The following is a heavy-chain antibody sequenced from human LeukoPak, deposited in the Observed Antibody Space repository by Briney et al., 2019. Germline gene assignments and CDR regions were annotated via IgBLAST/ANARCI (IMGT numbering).Heavy chain of an antibody. CDR3: ATATRGGYYDH. J-gene: IGHJ5*02. CDR2: IGTAGDT. CDR1: GFPFSSYG. V-gene: IGHV3-13*01. D-gene: IGHD3-22*01. Sequence: QPGGSLRLSCAASGFPFSSYGLHWVRQRKGESPGWVSAIGTAGDTYYPGSVKGRFTISRENAKNSLYLQMTSLEVGDTAVYYCATATRGGYYDHWGQGTLVTVSS.